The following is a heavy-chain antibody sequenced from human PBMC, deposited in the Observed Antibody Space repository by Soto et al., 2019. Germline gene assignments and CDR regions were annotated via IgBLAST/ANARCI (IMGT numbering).Heavy chain of an antibody. V-gene: IGHV4-30-4*01. CDR2: IYYSGST. CDR3: ARDHSGSYHFDY. D-gene: IGHD1-26*01. Sequence: PSETLSLTCTVSGGSISSGDYYWSWIRQPPGKGLEWIGYIYYSGSTYYNPSLKSRVTISVDTSKNQFSLKLSSVTAADTAVYYCARDHSGSYHFDYWGQGTLVTVSS. CDR1: GGSISSGDYY. J-gene: IGHJ4*02.